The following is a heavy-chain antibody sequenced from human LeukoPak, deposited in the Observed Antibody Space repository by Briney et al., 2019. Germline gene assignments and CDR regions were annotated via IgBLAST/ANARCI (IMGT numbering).Heavy chain of an antibody. V-gene: IGHV1-46*01. CDR3: ARDNWYDSSGYYFNADY. D-gene: IGHD3-22*01. Sequence: ASVKVSCKASGYTFTSHYMHWVRQAPGHGLEWMGIINPSVGSTSYAQKFQGRVTMTRDESTSTVYMELSSLRSEDTAVYYCARDNWYDSSGYYFNADYWGQGTLVTVSS. J-gene: IGHJ4*02. CDR1: GYTFTSHY. CDR2: INPSVGST.